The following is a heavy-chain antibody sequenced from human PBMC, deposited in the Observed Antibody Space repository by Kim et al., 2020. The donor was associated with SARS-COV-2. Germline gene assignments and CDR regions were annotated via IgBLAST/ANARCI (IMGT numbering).Heavy chain of an antibody. Sequence: YNPSLKSRVTISVDTSKNQFSLKLSSVTAADTAVYYCARSPQYYYYGMDVWGQGTTVTVSS. CDR3: ARSPQYYYYGMDV. J-gene: IGHJ6*02. V-gene: IGHV4-59*01.